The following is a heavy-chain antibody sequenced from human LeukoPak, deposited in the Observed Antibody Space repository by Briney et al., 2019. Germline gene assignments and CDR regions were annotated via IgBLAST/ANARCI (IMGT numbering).Heavy chain of an antibody. D-gene: IGHD2-2*01. CDR1: GFTFSPYF. Sequence: GGSLRLSCAASGFTFSPYFMNWVRQAPGKGLEWVSGILGLGGASRTYYADSVKGRFTISRDNSKNTLYLQMNSLRAEDTAVYYCAHGTMYQLDYWGQGTLVTVSS. J-gene: IGHJ4*02. V-gene: IGHV3-23*01. CDR2: ILGLGGASRT. CDR3: AHGTMYQLDY.